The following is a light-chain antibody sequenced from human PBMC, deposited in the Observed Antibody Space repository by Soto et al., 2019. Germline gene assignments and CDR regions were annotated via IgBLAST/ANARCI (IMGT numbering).Light chain of an antibody. CDR1: QSVSNSY. CDR2: DAS. V-gene: IGKV3-20*01. J-gene: IGKJ2*01. CDR3: QQYGSSYT. Sequence: EIVLTQSPGTLSFSPGERATLSRRASQSVSNSYLAWYQQKPGQAPSRLIYDASSRATGIPDRFSGSWSGTDFTLTISRLEHEDFAVYYCQQYGSSYTFGQGTKLEIK.